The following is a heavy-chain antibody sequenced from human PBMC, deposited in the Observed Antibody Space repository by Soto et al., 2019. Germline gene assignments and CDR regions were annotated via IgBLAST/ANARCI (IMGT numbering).Heavy chain of an antibody. CDR3: AALGVNFDH. V-gene: IGHV1-69*05. D-gene: IGHD2-8*01. CDR2: IVPLFRTR. Sequence: SVKVSCKTSGGTFSSYAISWVRQAPGQGLEWMGGIVPLFRTRHYAQKFQGRVTITTDMSTNTAYMELSSLRSEDTAVYYCAALGVNFDHWGQGTLVTVYS. J-gene: IGHJ4*02. CDR1: GGTFSSYA.